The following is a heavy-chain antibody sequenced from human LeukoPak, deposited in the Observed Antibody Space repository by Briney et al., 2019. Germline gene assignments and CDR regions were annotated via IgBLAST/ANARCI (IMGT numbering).Heavy chain of an antibody. CDR2: IYPGDSDT. J-gene: IGHJ5*02. D-gene: IGHD6-13*01. CDR3: ARRAAAGTLAVGWFDH. Sequence: GESLKISCKGSGYSFPSYWIGWVRQMPGKGLEWLGIIYPGDSDTRYSAPFQGQVTSSADNSINTAYLQSSSLKASDTAMYYCARRAAAGTLAVGWFDHWGQGTLVTVSS. V-gene: IGHV5-51*01. CDR1: GYSFPSYW.